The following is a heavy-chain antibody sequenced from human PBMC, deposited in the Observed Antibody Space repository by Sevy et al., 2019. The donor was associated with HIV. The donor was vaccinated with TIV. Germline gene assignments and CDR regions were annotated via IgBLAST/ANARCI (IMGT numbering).Heavy chain of an antibody. V-gene: IGHV3-23*01. CDR2: LIGGGSRT. J-gene: IGHJ6*02. D-gene: IGHD2-8*02. CDR1: GFSFSNYA. Sequence: GGSLRLSCAASGFSFSNYAMSWVRQAPGKGLEWVSTLIGGGSRTYYADSVTGRFTISRDNTRNTLYLQMNSLRAEGTAAYYCAKRRGQSGLSGGGANDGWDVWGQGTTVTVSS. CDR3: AKRRGQSGLSGGGANDGWDV.